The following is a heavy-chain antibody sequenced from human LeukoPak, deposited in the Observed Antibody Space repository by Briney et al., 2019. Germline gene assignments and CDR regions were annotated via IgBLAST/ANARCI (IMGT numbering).Heavy chain of an antibody. CDR1: GYSFTSYW. D-gene: IGHD2/OR15-2a*01. J-gene: IGHJ4*02. V-gene: IGHV5-10-1*04. Sequence: GESLKISCKGSGYSFTSYWIGWVRQMPGKGLEWMGRIDPSDSYTNYSPSFQGQVTISADKSISTAYLQWSSLKASDTAIYYCARQYFAKSGIDYWGQGTLVTVSS. CDR3: ARQYFAKSGIDY. CDR2: IDPSDSYT.